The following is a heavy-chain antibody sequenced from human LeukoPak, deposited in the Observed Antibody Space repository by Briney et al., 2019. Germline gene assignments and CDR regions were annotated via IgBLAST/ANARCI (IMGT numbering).Heavy chain of an antibody. CDR2: ISSSSSYI. CDR3: AREQQLFRYFDY. V-gene: IGHV3-21*01. Sequence: GGSLRLSYAASGFTFSSYSMNWVRQAPGKGLEWVSSISSSSSYIYYADSVKGRFTISRGNAKNSLYLQMNSLRAEDTAVYYCAREQQLFRYFDYWGQGTLVTVSS. J-gene: IGHJ4*02. CDR1: GFTFSSYS. D-gene: IGHD6-13*01.